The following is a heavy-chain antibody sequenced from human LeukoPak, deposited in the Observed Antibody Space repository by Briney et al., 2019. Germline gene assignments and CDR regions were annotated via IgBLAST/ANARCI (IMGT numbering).Heavy chain of an antibody. V-gene: IGHV3-74*01. D-gene: IGHD2-2*01. Sequence: GGSLRLSCAASGNYWMHWVCQAPGKGLVWVSHINGDGSWTTYADSVKGRFTISKDNAKNTVYLQMNNLRAEDTAVYYCVSFYETYWGRGTLDTVSS. CDR2: INGDGSWT. CDR3: VSFYETY. J-gene: IGHJ4*02. CDR1: GNYW.